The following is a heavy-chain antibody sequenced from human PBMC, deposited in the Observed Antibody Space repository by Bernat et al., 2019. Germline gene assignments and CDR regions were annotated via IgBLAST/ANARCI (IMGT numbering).Heavy chain of an antibody. Sequence: QVQLVESGGGLVKPGGSLRLSCAASGFTFSDYYMSWIRPAPGKGLEWVSYISSSGSTICYAASVKGRFTISRNNAKNSLYMQMNSLRAEDTAVYYCARARDYGDYVWRHAFDIWGQGTMVTVSS. CDR3: ARARDYGDYVWRHAFDI. V-gene: IGHV3-11*01. CDR1: GFTFSDYY. J-gene: IGHJ3*02. D-gene: IGHD4-17*01. CDR2: ISSSGSTI.